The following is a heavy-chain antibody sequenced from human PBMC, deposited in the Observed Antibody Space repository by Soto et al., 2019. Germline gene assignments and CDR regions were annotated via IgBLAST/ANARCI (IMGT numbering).Heavy chain of an antibody. V-gene: IGHV1-8*01. J-gene: IGHJ4*02. CDR2: MNPNSDNT. D-gene: IGHD2-2*01. CDR1: GYTFTSFD. CDR3: ARGVPSDY. Sequence: QVQLVQSGAEVKRPGASVKVSCKASGYTFTSFDINWVRQATGQGLEWMAWMNPNSDNTGFAQKFQGRITMTRNTSRSTAYLELSSLRSEDTAVYFCARGVPSDYWGQGTKVTVSS.